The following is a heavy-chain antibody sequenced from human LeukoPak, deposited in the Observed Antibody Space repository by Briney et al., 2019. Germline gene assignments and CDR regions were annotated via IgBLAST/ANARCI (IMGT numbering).Heavy chain of an antibody. CDR3: ARARGYYFDY. CDR2: IYYSGST. V-gene: IGHV4-39*07. J-gene: IGHJ4*02. Sequence: SETLSLTCTVSGGSISSSSYYWGWIRQPPGKGLEWIGSIYYSGSTYYNPSLKSRVTISVDTSKSQFSLKLSSVTAADTAVYYCARARGYYFDYWGQGTLVTVSS. D-gene: IGHD3-16*01. CDR1: GGSISSSSYY.